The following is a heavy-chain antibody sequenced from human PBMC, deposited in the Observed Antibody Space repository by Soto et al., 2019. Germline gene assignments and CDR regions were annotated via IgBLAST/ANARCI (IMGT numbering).Heavy chain of an antibody. D-gene: IGHD6-13*01. CDR1: GFSLSTSGVG. Sequence: SGPTLVNPTQTLTLTCTFSGFSLSTSGVGVGWIRQPPGKALEWLARIDWDDDKYYSTSLKTRLTISKDTSKNQVVLTMTNMDPVDTATYYCARSPGIAAAGPYYYYGMDVWGQGTTVTVSS. CDR2: IDWDDDK. J-gene: IGHJ6*02. V-gene: IGHV2-70*11. CDR3: ARSPGIAAAGPYYYYGMDV.